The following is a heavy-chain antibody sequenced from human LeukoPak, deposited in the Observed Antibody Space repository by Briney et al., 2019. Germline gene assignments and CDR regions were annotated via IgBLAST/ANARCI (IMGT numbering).Heavy chain of an antibody. D-gene: IGHD2-15*01. CDR3: ARDGGYCSGGSCWDV. J-gene: IGHJ6*02. CDR1: VFTFSDYY. V-gene: IGHV3-11*01. Sequence: GGSLRLSCAASVFTFSDYYMSWIRQAPGKGLEGVSYISSSGSTIYYADSVKGRFTISSDNAKNSLYLQMNSLRAEDTAVYYCARDGGYCSGGSCWDVWGQGTTVTVSS. CDR2: ISSSGSTI.